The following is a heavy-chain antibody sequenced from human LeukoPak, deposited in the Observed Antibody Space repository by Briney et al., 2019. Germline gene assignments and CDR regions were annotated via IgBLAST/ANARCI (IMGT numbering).Heavy chain of an antibody. CDR1: GGSISSGGYS. V-gene: IGHV4-61*02. CDR3: ASGLAYCGGDCYSGNYYYYYYMDV. Sequence: SETLSLTCAVSGGSISSGGYSWSWIRQPAGKGLEWIGRIYTSGSTNYNPSLKSRVTISVDTSKNQFSLKLSSVTAADTAVYYCASGLAYCGGDCYSGNYYYYYYMDVWGKGTTVTISS. J-gene: IGHJ6*03. D-gene: IGHD2-21*02. CDR2: IYTSGST.